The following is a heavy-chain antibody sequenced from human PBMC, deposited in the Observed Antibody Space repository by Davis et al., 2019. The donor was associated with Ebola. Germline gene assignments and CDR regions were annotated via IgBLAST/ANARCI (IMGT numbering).Heavy chain of an antibody. V-gene: IGHV1-46*01. CDR3: TRDGAAYNFDH. D-gene: IGHD5-24*01. J-gene: IGHJ4*02. Sequence: ASVKVSCKASGNTFTSDFMHRVRHAPGQGLEWMGRVTPSGTGTIYARKFQGRLTLTSDTSTTTVYMVLNSLRPEDTAVYYCTRDGAAYNFDHWAQGTLVTVSS. CDR2: VTPSGTGT. CDR1: GNTFTSDF.